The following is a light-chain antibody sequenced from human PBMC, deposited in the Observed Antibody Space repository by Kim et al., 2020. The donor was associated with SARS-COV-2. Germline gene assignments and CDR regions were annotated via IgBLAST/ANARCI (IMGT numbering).Light chain of an antibody. CDR2: EAS. J-gene: IGKJ5*01. V-gene: IGKV1-33*01. CDR1: QDIRNS. Sequence: ASVGDRVTITCQARQDIRNSLNWCQQKPGKAPKGLIYEASNLETGVPSRFSGSGSGTDFTFTITSLQPDDIATYYCQQYDNLPITFGQGTRLEIK. CDR3: QQYDNLPIT.